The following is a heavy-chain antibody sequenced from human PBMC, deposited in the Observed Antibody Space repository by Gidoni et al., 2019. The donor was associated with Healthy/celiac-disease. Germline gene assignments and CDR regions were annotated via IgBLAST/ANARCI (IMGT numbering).Heavy chain of an antibody. V-gene: IGHV4-59*08. J-gene: IGHJ4*02. Sequence: QVQLQESGPGLVKPSETLSLTCTVSGGSISSYYWSWIRQPPGKGLEWIVYIYYSGSTNYNPSLKSRVTISVDTSKNQFSLKLSSVTAADTAVYYCARLSGPYYDFWSGYLDYWGQGTLVTVSS. D-gene: IGHD3-3*01. CDR2: IYYSGST. CDR3: ARLSGPYYDFWSGYLDY. CDR1: GGSISSYY.